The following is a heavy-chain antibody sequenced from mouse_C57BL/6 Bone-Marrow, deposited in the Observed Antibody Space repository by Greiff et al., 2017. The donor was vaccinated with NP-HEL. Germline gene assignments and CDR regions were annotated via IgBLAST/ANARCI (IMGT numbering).Heavy chain of an antibody. CDR3: ARGEDYGSSSLFAY. CDR2: ISYDGSN. V-gene: IGHV3-6*01. J-gene: IGHJ3*01. Sequence: EVKLQESGPGLVKPSQSLSLTCSVTGYSITSGYYWNWIRQFPGNKLEWMGYISYDGSNNYNPSLKNRISITRDTSKNQFFLKLNSVTTEDTATYYCARGEDYGSSSLFAYWGQGTLVTVSA. CDR1: GYSITSGYY. D-gene: IGHD1-1*01.